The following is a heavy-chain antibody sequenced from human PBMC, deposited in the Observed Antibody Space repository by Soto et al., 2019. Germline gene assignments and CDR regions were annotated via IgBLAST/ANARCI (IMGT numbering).Heavy chain of an antibody. D-gene: IGHD3-10*01. CDR3: ERAVRYGSGSYVDY. CDR1: GCSFSGYY. Sequence: QVQLQQCGAGLLKPSATLSLTCAVSGCSFSGYYLRWIRQPPGKGLEWIGEINHNGSTNYNPYLKSRVVISVDTSENQFSLQLSFVSVADAAVYYCERAVRYGSGSYVDYWGQGTLVTASS. CDR2: INHNGST. J-gene: IGHJ4*02. V-gene: IGHV4-34*01.